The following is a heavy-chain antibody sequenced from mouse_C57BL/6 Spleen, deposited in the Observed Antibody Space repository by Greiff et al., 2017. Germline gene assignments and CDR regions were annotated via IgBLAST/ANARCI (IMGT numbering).Heavy chain of an antibody. D-gene: IGHD1-1*01. CDR2: IDPANGNT. CDR3: ARGITTVVAHYYAMDY. V-gene: IGHV14-3*01. Sequence: VHVKQSVAELVRPGASVKLSCTASGFNIKNTYMHWVKQRPEQGLEWIGRIDPANGNTKYAPKFQGKAPITADTSSNTAYLQLSSLTSEDTAIYYCARGITTVVAHYYAMDYWGQGTSVTVSS. J-gene: IGHJ4*01. CDR1: GFNIKNTY.